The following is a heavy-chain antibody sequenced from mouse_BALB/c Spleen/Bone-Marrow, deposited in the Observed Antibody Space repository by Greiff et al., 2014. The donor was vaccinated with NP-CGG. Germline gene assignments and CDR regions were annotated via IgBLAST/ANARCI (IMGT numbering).Heavy chain of an antibody. CDR3: ARSDGYRDMDY. J-gene: IGHJ4*01. D-gene: IGHD2-3*01. CDR1: GYAFSSSW. Sequence: VQLQQSGPELVKPGVSVKISCKASGYAFSSSWMNWVKQRPGQGLEWIGRIYPGDGDTKYNGKFKGKATLTADKSSSTAYMQLSSLTSVDSAVYFCARSDGYRDMDYWGQGTSVTVSS. V-gene: IGHV1-82*01. CDR2: IYPGDGDT.